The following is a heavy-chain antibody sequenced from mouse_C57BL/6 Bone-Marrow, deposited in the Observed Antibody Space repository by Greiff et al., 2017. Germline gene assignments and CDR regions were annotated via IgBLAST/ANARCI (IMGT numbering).Heavy chain of an antibody. D-gene: IGHD2-1*01. Sequence: VQLQQSGAELAKPGASVKLSCTASGFNIKDYYMHWVKQRTEQGLEWIGRIDPEDGDTKYAPKFQGKATLTADTSSNTAYLQLSSLTSEDTAVYYCARHYYGNYGTVNEVWGTGTTVTVSS. J-gene: IGHJ1*03. CDR2: IDPEDGDT. CDR1: GFNIKDYY. V-gene: IGHV14-2*01. CDR3: ARHYYGNYGTVNEV.